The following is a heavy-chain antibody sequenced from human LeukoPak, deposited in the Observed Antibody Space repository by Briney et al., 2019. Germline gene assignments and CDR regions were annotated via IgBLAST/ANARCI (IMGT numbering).Heavy chain of an antibody. J-gene: IGHJ4*02. V-gene: IGHV5-51*01. CDR3: ARHDTIVRGPLHFDY. Sequence: GESLKISCKGSGYSFTSYWIGWVRQMPGKGLEWMGIIYPGDSDTRYSPSFQGQVTISADKSISTAYLQWSSLKASDTAMYYCARHDTIVRGPLHFDYWGQGTLVTVSS. CDR2: IYPGDSDT. CDR1: GYSFTSYW. D-gene: IGHD3-10*01.